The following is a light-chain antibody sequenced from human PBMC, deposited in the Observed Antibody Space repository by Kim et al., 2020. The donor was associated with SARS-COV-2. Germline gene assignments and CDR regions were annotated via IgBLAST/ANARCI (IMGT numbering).Light chain of an antibody. CDR3: LQHNTYPIT. J-gene: IGKJ5*01. CDR1: QDISND. CDR2: GAS. V-gene: IGKV1-17*01. Sequence: AAVGDKVTITCRASQDISNDLVWYQQKPGRAPTRLIYGASSLQSGVPSRFSGSGSGTEFTLTISSLQPEDFATYFCLQHNTYPITFGQGTRLEIK.